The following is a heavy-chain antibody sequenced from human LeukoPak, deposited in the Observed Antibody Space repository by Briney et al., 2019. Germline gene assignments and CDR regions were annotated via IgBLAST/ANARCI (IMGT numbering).Heavy chain of an antibody. J-gene: IGHJ4*02. CDR2: ISSTSTST. Sequence: GGSLRLSCAASGFTFSSVSMNWVRQAPGKELEWVSYISSTSTSTYYADSAKGRFTISRDNAQNSLYLQMNSLGDDDTAVYYCARGRSGYYFDYWGQGTLVTVSS. D-gene: IGHD3-22*01. CDR3: ARGRSGYYFDY. CDR1: GFTFSSVS. V-gene: IGHV3-48*02.